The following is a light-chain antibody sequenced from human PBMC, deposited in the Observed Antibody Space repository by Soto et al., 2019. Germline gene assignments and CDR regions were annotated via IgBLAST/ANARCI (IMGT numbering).Light chain of an antibody. CDR2: GAS. J-gene: IGKJ5*01. CDR3: QQYKNWPPIT. V-gene: IGKV3-15*01. CDR1: QSLSSS. Sequence: SPATLSVSPGEGATLSCRASQSLSSSLAWYQQKPGQAPRLLIYGASTRATGIPARFSGSGSGTEFTLTISSLQSEDFAVYYCQQYKNWPPITFGQGTRLEIK.